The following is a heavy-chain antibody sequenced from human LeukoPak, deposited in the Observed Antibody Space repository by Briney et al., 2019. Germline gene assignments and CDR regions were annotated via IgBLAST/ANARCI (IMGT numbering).Heavy chain of an antibody. Sequence: GASVKVSCKVSGYTLTELSMHWVRQAPGKGLGGMGGFDPEDGETIYAQKFQGRVTMTEDTSTDTAYMELSSLRSEGTAVYYCATGRYSYGYDFVWGQGTLVTVSS. CDR3: ATGRYSYGYDFV. J-gene: IGHJ4*02. V-gene: IGHV1-24*01. CDR1: GYTLTELS. CDR2: FDPEDGET. D-gene: IGHD5-18*01.